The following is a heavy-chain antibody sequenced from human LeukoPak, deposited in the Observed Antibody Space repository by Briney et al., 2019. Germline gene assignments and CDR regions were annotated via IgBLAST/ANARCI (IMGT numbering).Heavy chain of an antibody. V-gene: IGHV3-33*01. Sequence: PGGSLRLSCAASGFTFSSHGMHWVRQAPGKGLEWVAVIWYDGSNKYYADSVKGRFTISRDNPKNTLYLQMNSLRAEDTAVYYCAREGDDYGDLNWFDPWGQGTLVTVSS. CDR1: GFTFSSHG. J-gene: IGHJ5*02. CDR2: IWYDGSNK. CDR3: AREGDDYGDLNWFDP. D-gene: IGHD4-17*01.